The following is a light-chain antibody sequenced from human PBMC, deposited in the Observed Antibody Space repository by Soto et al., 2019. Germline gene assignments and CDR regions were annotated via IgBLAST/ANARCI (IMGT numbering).Light chain of an antibody. Sequence: DIQMTQSPSSLSASVGDRVTIACRASQSISTSLNWYQQKPGKAPELLMSAASRLHSGVPSRFSGSGSGTEFTLTISSLQSEDFAVYYCQQYNNWPPITFGQGTRLEIK. V-gene: IGKV1-39*01. CDR3: QQYNNWPPIT. CDR2: AAS. CDR1: QSISTS. J-gene: IGKJ5*01.